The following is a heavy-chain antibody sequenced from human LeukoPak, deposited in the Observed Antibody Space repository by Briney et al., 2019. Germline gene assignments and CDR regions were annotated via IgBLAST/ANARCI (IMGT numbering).Heavy chain of an antibody. J-gene: IGHJ5*02. CDR3: ARDLGSAGTFWFDP. Sequence: SETLSLTCTVSGGSINSSSYYWGWIRQPPGKGLEWIGSIFYSGNTYDNPSLKSRVTISVDTSKNQFSLKLSSVTAADTAVYYCARDLGSAGTFWFDPWGQGTLVTVSS. V-gene: IGHV4-39*07. D-gene: IGHD6-13*01. CDR1: GGSINSSSYY. CDR2: IFYSGNT.